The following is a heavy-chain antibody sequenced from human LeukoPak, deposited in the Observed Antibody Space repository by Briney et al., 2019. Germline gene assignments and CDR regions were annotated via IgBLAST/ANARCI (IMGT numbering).Heavy chain of an antibody. V-gene: IGHV3-7*04. CDR2: IKGDGSEK. CDR1: GLTFSRFW. D-gene: IGHD2-15*01. Sequence: GGSLRLSCAASGLTFSRFWMSWVRQAPGKGLEWVANIKGDGSEKYYVDSVKGRFTISRDNAQNSLYLQVNSLRAEDTAVYYCARGGLYWHIWGQGTMVTVSS. J-gene: IGHJ3*02. CDR3: ARGGLYWHI.